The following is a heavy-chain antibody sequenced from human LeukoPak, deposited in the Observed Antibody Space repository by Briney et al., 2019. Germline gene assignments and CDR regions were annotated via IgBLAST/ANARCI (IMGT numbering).Heavy chain of an antibody. CDR2: IYNSGST. D-gene: IGHD3-10*01. CDR1: GYSISSGYY. Sequence: PSETLSLTCAVSGYSISSGYYWDWIRQPPGKALEWIGSIYNSGSTYYNPSLKSRVTISVDTSKNQFSLNLSSVTAADTAVYYCARSRERNRFGELGYWGQGTLVTVSS. CDR3: ARSRERNRFGELGY. J-gene: IGHJ4*02. V-gene: IGHV4-38-2*01.